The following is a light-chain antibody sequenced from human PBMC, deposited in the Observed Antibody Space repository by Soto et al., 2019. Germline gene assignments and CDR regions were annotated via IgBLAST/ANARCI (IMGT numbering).Light chain of an antibody. Sequence: EIVWTQSPANLSLSLGERATLSCRASQSVSSYLAWYQKKTGQDPRLLIYDASNRATGIPARFSGSGSGTDFNLTVSRLETEDCAVYDGQQRSNWPLTFRGLTKGDNK. CDR1: QSVSSY. CDR3: QQRSNWPLT. CDR2: DAS. J-gene: IGKJ4*01. V-gene: IGKV3-11*01.